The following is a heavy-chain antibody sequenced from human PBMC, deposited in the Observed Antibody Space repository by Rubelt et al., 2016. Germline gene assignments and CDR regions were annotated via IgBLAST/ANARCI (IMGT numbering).Heavy chain of an antibody. D-gene: IGHD2-15*01. CDR1: GYTFTSYA. Sequence: QVQLVQSGAEVKKPGASVKVSCKASGYTFTSYAMHWVRQAPGQRLEWMGWINAGNGNTKYSQKFQGRGTITRDTSASTAYMELRSLRSEDTAVHYCARGYCSGGSCYYFDYWGQGTLVTVSS. CDR2: INAGNGNT. V-gene: IGHV1-3*01. CDR3: ARGYCSGGSCYYFDY. J-gene: IGHJ4*02.